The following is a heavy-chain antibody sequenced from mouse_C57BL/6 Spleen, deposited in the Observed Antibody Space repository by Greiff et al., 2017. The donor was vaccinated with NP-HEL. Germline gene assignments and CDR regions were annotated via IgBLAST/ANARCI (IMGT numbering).Heavy chain of an antibody. J-gene: IGHJ2*01. CDR3: AREEIYYGNYGY. V-gene: IGHV1-66*01. CDR1: GYSFTSYY. Sequence: QVQLQQSGPELVKPGASVKISCKASGYSFTSYYIHWVKQRPGQGLEWIGWIYPGSGNTKYNEKFKGKATLTADTSSSTAYMQLSSLTSEDSAVYYCAREEIYYGNYGYWGQGTTLTVSS. D-gene: IGHD2-1*01. CDR2: IYPGSGNT.